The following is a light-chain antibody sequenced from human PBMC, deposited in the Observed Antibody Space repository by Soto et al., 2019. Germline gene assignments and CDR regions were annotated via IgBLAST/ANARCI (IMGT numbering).Light chain of an antibody. V-gene: IGKV1-6*01. CDR1: QGIRND. CDR3: QKYNSAPQT. J-gene: IGKJ1*01. Sequence: QVTQFPSSLSASVGDRVTITCRPSQGIRNDLGWYQQKPGKAPKLLIYGASNLQTGVPSRFSGSGSGTDFTLTISSLQPEDVATYYCQKYNSAPQTFGQGTKVEIK. CDR2: GAS.